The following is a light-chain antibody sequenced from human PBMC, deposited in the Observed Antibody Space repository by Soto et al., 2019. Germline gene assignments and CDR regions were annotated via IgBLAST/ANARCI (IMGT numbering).Light chain of an antibody. V-gene: IGLV2-14*01. Sequence: QSALTQPASVSGSPGQSITISCTGTSSDVGGYNYVSWYQQHPGKAPKLMIYDVSNRPSGVSNRFSGSKSGNTASLTISGLQAEDEADHYCSSYTSSSIPYVFGTGTKLTVL. CDR3: SSYTSSSIPYV. CDR2: DVS. CDR1: SSDVGGYNY. J-gene: IGLJ1*01.